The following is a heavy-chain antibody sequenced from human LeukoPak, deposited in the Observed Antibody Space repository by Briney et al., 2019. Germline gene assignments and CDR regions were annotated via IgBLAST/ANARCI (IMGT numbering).Heavy chain of an antibody. CDR3: ARDPMVRGVISSYYGMDV. J-gene: IGHJ6*02. CDR1: GYTFTSYD. D-gene: IGHD3-10*01. CDR2: MNPNSGNT. Sequence: SVKVSCKASGYTFTSYDINWVRQATGQGLEWMGWMNPNSGNTGYAQKFQGRVTITRDTSASTAYMELSSLRSEDTAVYYCARDPMVRGVISSYYGMDVWGQGTTVTVSS. V-gene: IGHV1-8*03.